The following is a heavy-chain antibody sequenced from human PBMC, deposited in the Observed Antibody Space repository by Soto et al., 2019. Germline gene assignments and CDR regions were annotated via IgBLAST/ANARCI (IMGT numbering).Heavy chain of an antibody. V-gene: IGHV4-4*02. J-gene: IGHJ5*02. CDR2: IHHSGTT. D-gene: IGHD2-2*01. CDR3: ARVRQYCSGTSCYLDP. CDR1: GGSISSSNW. Sequence: KPSETLSFTCAVSGGSISSSNWWHWVRQPPGKGLEWIGEIHHSGTTNYNPSLKSRVAISVDKSKNQFSLKLNSVTAADTAVYYCARVRQYCSGTSCYLDPWGQGTLVTVSS.